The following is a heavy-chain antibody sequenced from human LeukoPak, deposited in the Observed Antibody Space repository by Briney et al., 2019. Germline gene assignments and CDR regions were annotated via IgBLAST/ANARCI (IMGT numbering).Heavy chain of an antibody. CDR2: IYHSGST. J-gene: IGHJ4*02. CDR3: ARNRSVTATPGFDH. V-gene: IGHV4-38-2*01. Sequence: KASETLSLTCAVSGYSIRSGGYWGWIRQSPGKGLEWIGSIYHSGSTHYNPSLKSRVTISVDTSKSQFSLMLSSVTAADTAVYYCARNRSVTATPGFDHWGQGTLVTVSS. CDR1: GYSIRSGGY. D-gene: IGHD2-21*02.